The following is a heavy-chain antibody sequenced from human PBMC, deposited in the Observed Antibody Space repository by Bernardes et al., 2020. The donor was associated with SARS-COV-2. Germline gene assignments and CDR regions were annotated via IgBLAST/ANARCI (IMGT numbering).Heavy chain of an antibody. Sequence: SETLSLTCAVYGGSLSGYYWNWIRQSPGKGLEWIGEINYSGSTNYNPSLKSRVTISVDTSKNQFSLNLSSVTAADTAVYYCARTPDYDVLTGSYAEGYDSWGQGTQVTVSS. J-gene: IGHJ5*01. D-gene: IGHD3-9*01. CDR1: GGSLSGYY. V-gene: IGHV4-34*01. CDR2: INYSGST. CDR3: ARTPDYDVLTGSYAEGYDS.